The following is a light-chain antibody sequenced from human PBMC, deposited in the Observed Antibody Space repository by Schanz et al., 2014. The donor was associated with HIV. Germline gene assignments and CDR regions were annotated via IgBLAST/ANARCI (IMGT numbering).Light chain of an antibody. CDR2: DVN. CDR1: SSDVGVYNY. J-gene: IGLJ3*02. CDR3: AGWDDSLNVWV. Sequence: QSVLTQPASVSGSPGQSITISCTGTSSDVGVYNYVSWYQQHPGKAPKLMIYDVNNRPSGVSNRFSGSKSGNTASLTISGLQPEDEADYYCAGWDDSLNVWVFGGGTKLTVL. V-gene: IGLV2-14*03.